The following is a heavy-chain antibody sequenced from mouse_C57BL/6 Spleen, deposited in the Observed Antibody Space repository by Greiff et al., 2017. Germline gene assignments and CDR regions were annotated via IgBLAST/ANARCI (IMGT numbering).Heavy chain of an antibody. D-gene: IGHD2-5*01. J-gene: IGHJ2*01. CDR1: GYAFSSYW. CDR2: IYPGDGDT. Sequence: VQLQQSGASVKISCKASGYAFSSYWMNWVKQRPGKGLEWIGQIYPGDGDTNYNGKFKGKATLTADKSSSTAYMQLSSLTSEDSAVYFCARDSNYVGDFDYWGQGTTLTVSS. CDR3: ARDSNYVGDFDY. V-gene: IGHV1-80*01.